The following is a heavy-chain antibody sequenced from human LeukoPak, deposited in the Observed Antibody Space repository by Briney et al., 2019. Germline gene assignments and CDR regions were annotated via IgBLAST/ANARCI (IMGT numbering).Heavy chain of an antibody. CDR1: GFTFGSYG. V-gene: IGHV3-30*02. J-gene: IGHJ6*03. CDR2: IRYDGSNK. D-gene: IGHD3-10*01. Sequence: GGSLRLSCAASGFTFGSYGMHWVRRAPGKGLEWVAFIRYDGSNKYYADSVKGRFTISRDNAKNSLYLQMHSLRAEDTAVYYCARDNDGSGSYDYYYMDVWGKGTTVTVSS. CDR3: ARDNDGSGSYDYYYMDV.